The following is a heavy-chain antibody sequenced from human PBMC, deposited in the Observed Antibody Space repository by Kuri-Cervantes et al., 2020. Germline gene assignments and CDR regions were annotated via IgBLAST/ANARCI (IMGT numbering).Heavy chain of an antibody. J-gene: IGHJ4*02. V-gene: IGHV4-31*03. Sequence: LRLSCTVSGGSISSGGYYWSWIRQHPGKGLEWIGYIYYSGSTYYNPSLKSRVTISVDTSKNQFSLKLSSVTAADTAVYYCARARDIGYCSGGSCYYFDYWGQGTLVTVSS. CDR2: IYYSGST. CDR3: ARARDIGYCSGGSCYYFDY. D-gene: IGHD2-15*01. CDR1: GGSISSGGYY.